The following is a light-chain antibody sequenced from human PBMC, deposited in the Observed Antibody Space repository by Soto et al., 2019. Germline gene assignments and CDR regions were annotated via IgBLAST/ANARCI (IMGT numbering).Light chain of an antibody. J-gene: IGKJ4*01. V-gene: IGKV1-12*01. CDR3: QQVHTSVT. CDR2: AAS. CDR1: QNLSTW. Sequence: DIQMTQSPSSVLAYVGDSVTITCRALQNLSTWLAWYQQKPGQAPHLLFYAASTLQSGVPPRFSGRGSGTDFTLTITPLQSEYFATYFCQQVHTSVTFGGGTKVEMK.